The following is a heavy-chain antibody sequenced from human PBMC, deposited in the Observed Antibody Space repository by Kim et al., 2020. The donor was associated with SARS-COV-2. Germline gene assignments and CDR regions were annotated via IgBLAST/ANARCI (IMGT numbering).Heavy chain of an antibody. Sequence: SETLSLTCAVSGGSISSRSYYWGWIRQPPGKGLEWIGSIYYSGSTYYNPSLTSRVTISLDTSKNQFSLKLSSVTAADTAVYYCAASFPRGGVQLERIWGQGTLVTVSS. J-gene: IGHJ4*02. CDR1: GGSISSRSYY. CDR3: AASFPRGGVQLERI. D-gene: IGHD1-1*01. CDR2: IYYSGST. V-gene: IGHV4-39*01.